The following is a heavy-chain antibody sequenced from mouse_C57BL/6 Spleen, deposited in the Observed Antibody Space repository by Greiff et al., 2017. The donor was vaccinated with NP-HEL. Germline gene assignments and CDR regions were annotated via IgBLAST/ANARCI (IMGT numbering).Heavy chain of an antibody. D-gene: IGHD2-4*01. CDR3: ARGGLRHYYAMDY. CDR1: GFTFSDYY. J-gene: IGHJ4*01. Sequence: EVKLVESEGGLVQPGSSMKLSCTASGFTFSDYYMAWVRQVPEKGLEWVANINYDGSSTYYLDSLKSRFIISRDNAKNILYLQMSSLKSEDTATYYCARGGLRHYYAMDYWGQGTSVTVSS. V-gene: IGHV5-16*01. CDR2: INYDGSST.